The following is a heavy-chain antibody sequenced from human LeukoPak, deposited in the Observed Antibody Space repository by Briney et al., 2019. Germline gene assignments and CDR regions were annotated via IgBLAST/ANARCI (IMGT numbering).Heavy chain of an antibody. CDR1: GFAFSSYA. V-gene: IGHV3-23*01. Sequence: SGGSLRLSSAAPGFAFSSYAMSSVPQAPGKGLEYVSRISNTGGRTYYADSVKGRFTISRDNSKNTVYLQMNSLRAEDTAVYYCAKDCCGSSLFDSWGQGTLVTVSS. J-gene: IGHJ4*02. CDR3: AKDCCGSSLFDS. CDR2: ISNTGGRT. D-gene: IGHD2-21*01.